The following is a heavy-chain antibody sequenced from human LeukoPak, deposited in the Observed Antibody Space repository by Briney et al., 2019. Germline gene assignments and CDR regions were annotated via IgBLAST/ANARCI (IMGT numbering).Heavy chain of an antibody. CDR3: ATFGYSSGWSHFDS. Sequence: ASVKVSCKVSGYTLTELSMHWVRQAPGKGLEWMGGFDPKDGETIYAQKFQGRVAMTEDTSTDTAYMELSSLRSEDTAVYYCATFGYSSGWSHFDSWGQGTLVTVSS. J-gene: IGHJ4*02. CDR2: FDPKDGET. CDR1: GYTLTELS. V-gene: IGHV1-24*01. D-gene: IGHD6-19*01.